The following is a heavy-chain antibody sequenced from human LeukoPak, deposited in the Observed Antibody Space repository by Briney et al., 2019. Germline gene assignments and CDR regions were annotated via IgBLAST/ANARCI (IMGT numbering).Heavy chain of an antibody. Sequence: GGSLSLSCAASGVTVCSSYMVWVRQAPRKGLEWVSVINTDGTTYYADSVKGRFTASRDPSKNTLSLQMSSLRVEDTAVYYCTRDSTTWARSGYWGQGTLVTVSS. J-gene: IGHJ4*02. CDR1: GVTVCSSY. V-gene: IGHV3-66*01. CDR2: INTDGTT. D-gene: IGHD2/OR15-2a*01. CDR3: TRDSTTWARSGY.